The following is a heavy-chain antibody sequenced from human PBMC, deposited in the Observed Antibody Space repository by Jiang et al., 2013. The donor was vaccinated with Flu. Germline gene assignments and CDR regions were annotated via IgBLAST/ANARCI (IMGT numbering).Heavy chain of an antibody. D-gene: IGHD6-13*01. V-gene: IGHV3-30*01. J-gene: IGHJ2*01. Sequence: VQLLESGGGVVQPGRSLRLSCAASGFTFSSYAMHWVRQAPGKGLEWVAVISYDGSNKYYADSVKGRFTISRDNSKNTLYLQMNSLRAEDTAVYYCASNRIAAAGTSIWYFDLWGRGTLVTVSS. CDR1: GFTFSSYA. CDR2: ISYDGSNK. CDR3: ASNRIAAAGTSIWYFDL.